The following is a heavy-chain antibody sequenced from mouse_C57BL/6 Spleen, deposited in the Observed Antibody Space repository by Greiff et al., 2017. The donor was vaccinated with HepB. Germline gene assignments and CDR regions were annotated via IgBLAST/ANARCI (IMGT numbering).Heavy chain of an antibody. V-gene: IGHV1-4*01. J-gene: IGHJ2*01. CDR3: ARRGAQAPDY. Sequence: QVQLKQSGAELARPGASVKMSCKASGYTFTSYTMHWVKQRPGQGLEWIGYINPSSGYTKYNQKFKDQATLTADKSSSTAYMQLSSLTSEDSAVYYCARRGAQAPDYWGQGTTLTVSS. CDR2: INPSSGYT. CDR1: GYTFTSYT. D-gene: IGHD3-2*02.